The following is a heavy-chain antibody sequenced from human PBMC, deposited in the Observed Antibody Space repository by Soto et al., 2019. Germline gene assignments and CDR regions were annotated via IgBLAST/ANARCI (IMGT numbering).Heavy chain of an antibody. D-gene: IGHD2-15*01. CDR1: GGSISNYY. CDR3: ARAGAATLSDY. CDR2: IYYSGST. V-gene: IGHV4-59*01. J-gene: IGHJ4*02. Sequence: QVQLQESGPGLVKPSETLSLTCTVSGGSISNYYCSWIRQPPGKGLEWIGYIYYSGSTNYNPSLKSRVTISVDTSKNQFSLKLSSVTAADTAVYYCARAGAATLSDYWGQGTLVTVS.